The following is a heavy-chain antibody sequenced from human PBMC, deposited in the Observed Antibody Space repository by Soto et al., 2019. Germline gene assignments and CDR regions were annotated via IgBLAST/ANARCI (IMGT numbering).Heavy chain of an antibody. J-gene: IGHJ3*02. CDR1: GGSISSYY. CDR3: ARSGDYDAFDI. Sequence: QVQLQESGPGLVKPSETLSLTCTVSGGSISSYYWSWIRQPPGKGLEWIGYIYYSGSTHYNPSLRGRGPISVDTSKNQFSLKLSSVTAADTAVYYCARSGDYDAFDIWGQGTMVTVSS. CDR2: IYYSGST. D-gene: IGHD4-17*01. V-gene: IGHV4-59*01.